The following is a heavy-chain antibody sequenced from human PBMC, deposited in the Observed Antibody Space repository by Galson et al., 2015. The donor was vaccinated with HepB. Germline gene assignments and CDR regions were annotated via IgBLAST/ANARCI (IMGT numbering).Heavy chain of an antibody. J-gene: IGHJ4*02. Sequence: SLRLSCAASGFTFGAYEMNWVRQAPGKGLECVSAIGVNAGSTDYADSVKGRFTISRDNSKNMLYLQMNNLRAEDTAVYYCAKGTTNIDYWGQGTLVTVSS. V-gene: IGHV3-23*01. D-gene: IGHD1-1*01. CDR2: IGVNAGST. CDR1: GFTFGAYE. CDR3: AKGTTNIDY.